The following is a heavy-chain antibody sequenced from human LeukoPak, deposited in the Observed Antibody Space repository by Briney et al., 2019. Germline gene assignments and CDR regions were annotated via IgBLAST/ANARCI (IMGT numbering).Heavy chain of an antibody. J-gene: IGHJ4*02. CDR2: MSGGGDST. Sequence: PGGSLRLXCAGSGFTFSGYVMSWVRQAPGKGLEWVSAMSGGGDSTSDADSVKGRFTISRDNSKNTMYLQMNSLRAEDTAVYYCAKGSGSYRPYYFDYWGQGTLVIVSS. CDR3: AKGSGSYRPYYFDY. D-gene: IGHD3-10*01. CDR1: GFTFSGYV. V-gene: IGHV3-23*01.